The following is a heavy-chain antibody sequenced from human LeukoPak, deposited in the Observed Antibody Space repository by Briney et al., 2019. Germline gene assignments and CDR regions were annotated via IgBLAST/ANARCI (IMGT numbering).Heavy chain of an antibody. CDR3: ARDYNWNPPDY. V-gene: IGHV3-74*01. Sequence: SGGSLRLSCAASGFTFSSHWMHWVRQAPGKGLVWVSRINSDGSITTYADSAQGRFTISRGNAKNTLYLQMNSLRVEDTAVYYCARDYNWNPPDYWGQGTLVTVSS. CDR2: INSDGSIT. J-gene: IGHJ4*02. CDR1: GFTFSSHW. D-gene: IGHD1-1*01.